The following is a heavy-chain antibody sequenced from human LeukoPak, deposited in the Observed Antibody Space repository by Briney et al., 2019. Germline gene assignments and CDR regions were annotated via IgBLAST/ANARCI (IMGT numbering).Heavy chain of an antibody. V-gene: IGHV3-23*01. CDR1: EFTLSTHG. CDR2: VTSRRGT. Sequence: GGSLRLSCAASEFTLSTHGLSWVRQAPGKRLEWVSTVTSRRGTHYTDSVQGRFITSRDNSENTFVLEMNSLRAEDTAVYYCAREPGGSGWSELDYWGQGTLVTVS. J-gene: IGHJ4*02. D-gene: IGHD6-19*01. CDR3: AREPGGSGWSELDY.